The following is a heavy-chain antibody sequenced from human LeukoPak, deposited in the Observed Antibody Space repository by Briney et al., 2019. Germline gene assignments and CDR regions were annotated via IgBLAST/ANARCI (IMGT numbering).Heavy chain of an antibody. CDR3: ARHRVGSGDTYYDFWSGYSGFDP. V-gene: IGHV4-38-2*01. CDR1: GYSVSSGYY. D-gene: IGHD3-3*01. J-gene: IGHJ5*02. Sequence: SETLSLTCAVSGYSVSSGYYWGWIRQPPGKGLEWIGSIYHSGSTYYNPSLKSRVTISVDTSKNQFSLKLSSVTAADTAVYYCARHRVGSGDTYYDFWSGYSGFDPWGQGTLVTVSS. CDR2: IYHSGST.